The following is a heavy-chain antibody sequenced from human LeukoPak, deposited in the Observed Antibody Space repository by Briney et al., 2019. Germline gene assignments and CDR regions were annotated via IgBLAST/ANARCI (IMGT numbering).Heavy chain of an antibody. CDR1: GFTSDDYA. D-gene: IGHD6-13*01. CDR3: ANVGVADANPHFFLDV. J-gene: IGHJ6*04. CDR2: MTRDGRT. V-gene: IGHV3-23*01. Sequence: PGGSLRLSCAASGFTSDDYAMHGGRQAPEKALECVSAMTRDGRTLYADSLQGRVTISRDNSKNTLYLQMSSPGADDTADYFGANVGVADANPHFFLDVWGTGTTVTVSS.